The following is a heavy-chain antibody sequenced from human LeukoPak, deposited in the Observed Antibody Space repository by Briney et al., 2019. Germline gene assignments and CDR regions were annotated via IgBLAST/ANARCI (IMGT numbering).Heavy chain of an antibody. CDR2: IYYSGST. CDR3: ARQPYGGNFPFDY. J-gene: IGHJ4*02. D-gene: IGHD4-23*01. V-gene: IGHV4-59*08. Sequence: PSETLSLTCTVSGGSISSYYWSWLRQPPGKGLEWIGYIYYSGSTNYNPSLKSRVTISVDTSKNQFSLKLSSVTAADTAVYYCARQPYGGNFPFDYWGQGTLVTVSS. CDR1: GGSISSYY.